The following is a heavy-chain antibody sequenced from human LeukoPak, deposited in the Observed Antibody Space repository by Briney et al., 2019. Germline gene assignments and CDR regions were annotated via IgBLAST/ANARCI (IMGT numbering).Heavy chain of an antibody. CDR2: ISAYNGNT. J-gene: IGHJ6*02. CDR3: AHGTTNDYSNSISRDNYYYYGMDV. D-gene: IGHD4-4*01. Sequence: ASVKVSCKASGYTFTSYGISWVRQAPGQGLEWMGWISAYNGNTNYAQKLQGRVTMTTDTSTSTAYMELRSLRSDDTAVYYCAHGTTNDYSNSISRDNYYYYGMDVWGQGTTVTVSS. V-gene: IGHV1-18*01. CDR1: GYTFTSYG.